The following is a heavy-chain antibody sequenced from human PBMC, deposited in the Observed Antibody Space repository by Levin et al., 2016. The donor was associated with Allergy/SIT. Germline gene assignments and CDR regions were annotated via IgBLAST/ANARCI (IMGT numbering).Heavy chain of an antibody. CDR3: ARTAARRRNYYYYYMDV. J-gene: IGHJ6*03. CDR1: GFTFSSYA. Sequence: GESLKISCAASGFTFSSYAMSWVRQAPGKGLEWVSAISGSGGSTYYADSVKGRFTISRDNSKNTLYLQMNSLRAEDTAVYYCARTAARRRNYYYYYMDVWGKGTTVTVSS. V-gene: IGHV3-23*01. CDR2: ISGSGGST. D-gene: IGHD6-6*01.